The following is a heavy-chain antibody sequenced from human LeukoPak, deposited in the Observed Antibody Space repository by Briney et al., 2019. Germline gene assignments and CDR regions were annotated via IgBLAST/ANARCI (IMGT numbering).Heavy chain of an antibody. CDR1: GYTLTELS. CDR3: ATDEFGCSGGSCYSFSFQH. V-gene: IGHV1-24*01. CDR2: FDPEDGET. J-gene: IGHJ1*01. D-gene: IGHD2-15*01. Sequence: ASVKVSCTVSGYTLTELSMHWVRQAPGKGLEWMGGFDPEDGETIYAQKFQGRVTMTEDTSTDTAYMELSSLRSEDTAVYYCATDEFGCSGGSCYSFSFQHWGQGTLVTVSS.